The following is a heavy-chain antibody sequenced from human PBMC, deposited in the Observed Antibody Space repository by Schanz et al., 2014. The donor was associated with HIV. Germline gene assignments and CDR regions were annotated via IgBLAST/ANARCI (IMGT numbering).Heavy chain of an antibody. Sequence: EVQLVESGGGLVKPGGSLRLSCATSGFTLSSFTMNWVRQAPGKGLEWVSSISSSSSYTYYADSVKGRFAISRDNSKNTLYLQMNSLRAEDTAVYYCAKDTTAAGRGYFQHWGQGTLVTVSS. CDR1: GFTLSSFT. V-gene: IGHV3-21*04. D-gene: IGHD6-13*01. J-gene: IGHJ1*01. CDR3: AKDTTAAGRGYFQH. CDR2: ISSSSSYT.